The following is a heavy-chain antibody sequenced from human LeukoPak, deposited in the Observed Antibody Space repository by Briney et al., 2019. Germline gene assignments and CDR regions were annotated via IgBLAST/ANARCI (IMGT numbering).Heavy chain of an antibody. D-gene: IGHD1-14*01. CDR2: ISASGGST. Sequence: GGSLRLSCAASGFTFSSSAMSWVRQVPGKGLEWVSGISASGGSTSYADSVRGRFTISRDNSKNTLYLQMNSLRAEDTAIYYCAKDRKVYESWGQGTLVTVSS. J-gene: IGHJ5*02. CDR3: AKDRKVYES. CDR1: GFTFSSSA. V-gene: IGHV3-23*01.